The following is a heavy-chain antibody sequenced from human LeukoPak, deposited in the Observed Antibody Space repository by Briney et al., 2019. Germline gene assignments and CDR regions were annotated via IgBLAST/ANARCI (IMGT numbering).Heavy chain of an antibody. CDR2: ISSSSTI. CDR3: AREAYCGGDCYSIAHDY. V-gene: IGHV3-69-1*01. J-gene: IGHJ4*02. D-gene: IGHD2-21*02. Sequence: GESLRLSCAASGFMFADHGMTWVRQAPGKGLEWVSYISSSSTIYYADSVKGRFTISRDNAKNSLYLQMNSLRAEDTAVYYCAREAYCGGDCYSIAHDYWGQGTLVTVSS. CDR1: GFMFADHG.